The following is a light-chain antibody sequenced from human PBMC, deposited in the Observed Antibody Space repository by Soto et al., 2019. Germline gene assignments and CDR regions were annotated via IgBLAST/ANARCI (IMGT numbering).Light chain of an antibody. J-gene: IGKJ5*01. V-gene: IGKV1-9*01. CDR3: QQVNSEPLT. Sequence: DIQLTQSPSFLSASVGDRVTITCRASQGINNYLAWYQQKAGKAPKLLIYAASTLQSGVPSRFSGSGSGTEFTLTISSLQPEDFANYFCQQVNSEPLTLHQWPRLQIK. CDR2: AAS. CDR1: QGINNY.